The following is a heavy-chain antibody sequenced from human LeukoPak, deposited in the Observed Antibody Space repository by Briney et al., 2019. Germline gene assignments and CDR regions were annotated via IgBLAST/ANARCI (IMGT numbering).Heavy chain of an antibody. Sequence: PSETLSLTCTVSGGSVTYTNYYWGWIRQPPGKGLQWIGVIYYNGKTYYNPSLKSRVTISVDRSKNQFSLKLSSVTAADTAVYYCARGRYCTNGVCYRWFDPWGQGTLVTVSS. D-gene: IGHD2-8*01. J-gene: IGHJ5*02. CDR2: IYYNGKT. CDR3: ARGRYCTNGVCYRWFDP. CDR1: GGSVTYTNYY. V-gene: IGHV4-39*07.